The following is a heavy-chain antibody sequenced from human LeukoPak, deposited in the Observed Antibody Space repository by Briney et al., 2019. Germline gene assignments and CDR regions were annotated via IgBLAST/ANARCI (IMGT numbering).Heavy chain of an antibody. D-gene: IGHD3-10*01. V-gene: IGHV3-7*01. J-gene: IGHJ4*02. CDR2: IKQDGSEK. CDR3: AGTYLVYYYGSGSFCYFDY. Sequence: PGGSLRLSCAASGFTFSSYWMSWVRQAPGKGLEWVANIKQDGSEKYYVDSVKGRFTISRDNAKNSLYLQMNSLSAEDTAVYYCAGTYLVYYYGSGSFCYFDYWGQGTLVTVSS. CDR1: GFTFSSYW.